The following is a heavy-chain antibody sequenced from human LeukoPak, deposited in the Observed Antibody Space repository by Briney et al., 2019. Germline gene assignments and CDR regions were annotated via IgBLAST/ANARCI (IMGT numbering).Heavy chain of an antibody. D-gene: IGHD6-19*01. Sequence: PGGALRLSCAASGVTFSSYWMNWVRQAPGKGLEWVANIKQDGSEKDYVDSVKGRFTISRDNAKNSLYLQMNSLRAEDTAVYYCARVSSLAVAGFFDYWGQGILVTVSS. CDR1: GVTFSSYW. V-gene: IGHV3-7*01. CDR2: IKQDGSEK. CDR3: ARVSSLAVAGFFDY. J-gene: IGHJ4*02.